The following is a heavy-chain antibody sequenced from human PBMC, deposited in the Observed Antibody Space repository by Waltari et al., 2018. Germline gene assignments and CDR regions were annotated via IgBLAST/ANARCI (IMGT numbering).Heavy chain of an antibody. Sequence: QLHPQQWGAGLLKPSETLSIPCNIFAGSFSAYHWTWIRQSPGKGLEWIGEINHLGSTNYNPSLKSRVTISLDTSKNEFALKLDSVTAADTAVYFCAKGRLWFGDLRSWGQGTQVTVSS. J-gene: IGHJ4*02. CDR1: AGSFSAYH. V-gene: IGHV4-34*01. D-gene: IGHD3-10*01. CDR3: AKGRLWFGDLRS. CDR2: INHLGST.